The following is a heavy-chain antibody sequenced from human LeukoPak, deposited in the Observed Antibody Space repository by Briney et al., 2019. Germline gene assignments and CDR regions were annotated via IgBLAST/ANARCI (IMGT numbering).Heavy chain of an antibody. J-gene: IGHJ1*01. CDR1: GYTFTGYY. D-gene: IGHD3-22*01. CDR2: INPNSGGT. V-gene: IGHV1-2*06. CDR3: AREKVDSSGYAEYFQH. Sequence: ASVTVSCKASGYTFTGYYMHWLRQAPGQGLEWMGRINPNSGGTNYAQKFQGRVTMTRDTSISTAYMELSRLRSDDTAVYYCAREKVDSSGYAEYFQHWGQGTLVTVSS.